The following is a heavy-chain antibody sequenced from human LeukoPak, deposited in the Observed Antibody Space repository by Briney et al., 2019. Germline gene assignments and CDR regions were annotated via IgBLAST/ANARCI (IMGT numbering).Heavy chain of an antibody. CDR1: GFTFSNYW. D-gene: IGHD4-23*01. V-gene: IGHV3-74*01. J-gene: IGHJ4*02. CDR3: AKGASTVVTGLVDY. Sequence: GGSLRLSCAASGFTFSNYWMHWVRQAPGKGLVWVSRINSDGSSTTYADSVKGRFTISRDNAKNSLYLQMNSLRAEDTALYYCAKGASTVVTGLVDYWGQGTLVTVSS. CDR2: INSDGSST.